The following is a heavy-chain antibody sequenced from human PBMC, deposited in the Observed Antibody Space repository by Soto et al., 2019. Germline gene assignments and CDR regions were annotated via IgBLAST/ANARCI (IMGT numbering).Heavy chain of an antibody. V-gene: IGHV1-8*01. Sequence: ASVKVSCKASGYTFTSYDINWVRQATGQGLEWMGWMNPNSGNTGYAQKFQGRVTMTRNTSISTAYMELSSPRSEDTAVYYCARDIANYYGMDVWGQGTTVTVSS. D-gene: IGHD6-13*01. J-gene: IGHJ6*02. CDR1: GYTFTSYD. CDR2: MNPNSGNT. CDR3: ARDIANYYGMDV.